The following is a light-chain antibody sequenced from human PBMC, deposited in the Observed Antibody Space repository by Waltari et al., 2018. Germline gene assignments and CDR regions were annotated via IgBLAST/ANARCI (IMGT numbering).Light chain of an antibody. V-gene: IGKV1-33*01. J-gene: IGKJ4*01. Sequence: DIHMTQSPSSLSASVGDRVTITCPASPDISNYLNWYQQKPGKAPKLLIYDASNLETGVPSRFSGSGSGTDFTFTISSLQPEDIATYYCQQYDNLPLTFGGGTKVEIK. CDR2: DAS. CDR1: PDISNY. CDR3: QQYDNLPLT.